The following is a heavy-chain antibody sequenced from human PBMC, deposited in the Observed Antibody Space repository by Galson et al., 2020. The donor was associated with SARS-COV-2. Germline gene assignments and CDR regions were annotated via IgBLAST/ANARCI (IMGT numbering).Heavy chain of an antibody. CDR3: ARQGYSSGWYFNYYYGMDV. Sequence: SETLSLTCTVSGGSISSSSYYWGWIRQPPGKGLEWIGSIYYSGSTYYNPSLKSRVTISVDTSKNQFSLKLSSVTAADTAVYYCARQGYSSGWYFNYYYGMDVWGQGTTVTVSS. CDR2: IYYSGST. CDR1: GGSISSSSYY. J-gene: IGHJ6*02. D-gene: IGHD6-19*01. V-gene: IGHV4-39*01.